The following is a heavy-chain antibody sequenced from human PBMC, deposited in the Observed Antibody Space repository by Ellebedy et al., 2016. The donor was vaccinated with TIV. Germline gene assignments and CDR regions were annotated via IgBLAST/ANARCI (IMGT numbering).Heavy chain of an antibody. Sequence: SGPTLVKPTQTLKLTCSFSGFSLSTSGMCVSWIRQPPGKSLEWLARIDWDDAKYYNTSLRTRLSISTDTSKNQVVLTMTNMDPVDTATYYCALVQGSSWSHDYWGQGTLVTVSS. V-gene: IGHV2-70*11. CDR1: GFSLSTSGMC. J-gene: IGHJ4*02. D-gene: IGHD6-19*01. CDR3: ALVQGSSWSHDY. CDR2: IDWDDAK.